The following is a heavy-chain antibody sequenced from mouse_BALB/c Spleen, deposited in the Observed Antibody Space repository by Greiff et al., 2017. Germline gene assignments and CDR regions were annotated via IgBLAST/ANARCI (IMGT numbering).Heavy chain of an antibody. Sequence: DVMLVESGGGLVQPGGSLKLSCAASGFTFSSYTMSWVRQTPEKRLEWVAYISNGGGSTYYPDTVKGRFTISRDNAKNTLYLQMSSLKSEDTAMYYCARLRDSYWYFDVWGAETTVTVSS. D-gene: IGHD3-3*01. CDR2: ISNGGGST. CDR1: GFTFSSYT. J-gene: IGHJ1*01. V-gene: IGHV5-12-2*01. CDR3: ARLRDSYWYFDV.